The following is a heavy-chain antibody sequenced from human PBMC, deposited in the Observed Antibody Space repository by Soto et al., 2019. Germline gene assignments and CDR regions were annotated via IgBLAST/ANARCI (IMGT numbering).Heavy chain of an antibody. Sequence: EVQLVESGGGLIQPGGSLRLSCAASGFTVSSKFMSWVRQAPGKGLEWVSVIYSGGSTYYADSVKGRFTISRDTSKNTLYLQMNSLRAEDTAVYYCARASGDYYGSGRIDYWGQGALVTVSS. CDR2: IYSGGST. D-gene: IGHD3-10*01. J-gene: IGHJ4*02. CDR1: GFTVSSKF. CDR3: ARASGDYYGSGRIDY. V-gene: IGHV3-53*01.